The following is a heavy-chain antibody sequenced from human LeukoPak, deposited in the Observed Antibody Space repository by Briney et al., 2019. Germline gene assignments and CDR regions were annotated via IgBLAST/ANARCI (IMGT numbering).Heavy chain of an antibody. J-gene: IGHJ4*02. CDR3: ARVAERHLDYYFGY. D-gene: IGHD6-25*01. CDR2: ISAYNGDT. V-gene: IGHV1-18*01. Sequence: GASVKVSCRASGYTFTSYGFSWVRQAPGQGLEWMGWISAYNGDTKYAQKLQGRVTMTTDTSTTTAYMELRSLRSDDTAVYYCARVAERHLDYYFGYWGQGTLVTVSS. CDR1: GYTFTSYG.